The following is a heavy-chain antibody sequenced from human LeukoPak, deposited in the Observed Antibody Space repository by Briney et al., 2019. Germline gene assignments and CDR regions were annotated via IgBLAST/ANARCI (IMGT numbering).Heavy chain of an antibody. V-gene: IGHV4-34*01. CDR3: ARGPDDLGDEYYFDY. D-gene: IGHD2-21*01. J-gene: IGHJ4*02. CDR1: GGSFSGYY. Sequence: PSETLSLTCAVYGGSFSGYYWSWIRQPPGKGLEWIGEINHSGSTNYNPPLKSRVTISVDTSKNQFSLKLSSVTAADTAVHYCARGPDDLGDEYYFDYWGQGTLVTVSS. CDR2: INHSGST.